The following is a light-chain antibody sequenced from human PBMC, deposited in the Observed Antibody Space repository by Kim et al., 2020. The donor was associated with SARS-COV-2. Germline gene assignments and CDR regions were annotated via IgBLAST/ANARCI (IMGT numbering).Light chain of an antibody. CDR1: SGSIASKY. V-gene: IGLV6-57*04. Sequence: NFMLTQPHSVSESPGKTVSISCTRSSGSIASKYVQWYQRRPGSAPTTLIYGDDQRPSGVPDRFSASIDTSSNSASLIISGLNTEDEADYYCQSYDNDNHGVFGGGTQLTVL. CDR3: QSYDNDNHGV. J-gene: IGLJ3*02. CDR2: GDD.